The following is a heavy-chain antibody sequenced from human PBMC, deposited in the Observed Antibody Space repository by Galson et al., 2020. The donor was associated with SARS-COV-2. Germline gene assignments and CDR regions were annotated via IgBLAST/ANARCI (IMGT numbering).Heavy chain of an antibody. CDR1: GYSFTSYW. V-gene: IGHV5-10-1*01. J-gene: IGHJ6*02. Sequence: KIGESLKISCKGSGYSFTSYWISWVRQMSGKGLEWMGRIDPSDSYTNYSPSFQGHVTISADKSISTAYLQWSSLKASDTAMYYCAREVGSGSYYQYYYYYGMDVWGQGTTVTVSS. CDR3: AREVGSGSYYQYYYYYGMDV. CDR2: IDPSDSYT. D-gene: IGHD3-10*01.